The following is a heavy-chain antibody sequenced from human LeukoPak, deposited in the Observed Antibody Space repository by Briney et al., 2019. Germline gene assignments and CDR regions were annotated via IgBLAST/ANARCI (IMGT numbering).Heavy chain of an antibody. CDR2: INHSEST. CDR3: ARVLEGSSGQHWYFDL. V-gene: IGHV4-34*01. Sequence: SETLSLTCAVYGASFSGYYWSWIRQPPGKGLEWIGEINHSESTNYNPSLKSRVTISVDTSKNQFSLKLSSVTAADTAVYYCARVLEGSSGQHWYFDLWGRGTLVTVSS. D-gene: IGHD6-19*01. J-gene: IGHJ2*01. CDR1: GASFSGYY.